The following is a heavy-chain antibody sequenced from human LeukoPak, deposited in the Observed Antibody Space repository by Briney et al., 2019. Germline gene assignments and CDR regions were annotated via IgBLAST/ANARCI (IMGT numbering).Heavy chain of an antibody. CDR3: VGYCSTTTCSTDY. D-gene: IGHD2-2*01. J-gene: IGHJ4*02. Sequence: GGSLRLSCSASGFTFSSYAMHWVRQAPGKGLDYVSAITNNGGSTYYADSVKGRFTISRDNSKNTMYLQMSSLRAEDTAAYYCVGYCSTTTCSTDYWGQGTLVTVSS. CDR1: GFTFSSYA. V-gene: IGHV3-64D*06. CDR2: ITNNGGST.